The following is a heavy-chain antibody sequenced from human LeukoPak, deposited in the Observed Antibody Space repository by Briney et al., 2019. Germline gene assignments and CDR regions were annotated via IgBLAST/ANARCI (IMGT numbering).Heavy chain of an antibody. J-gene: IGHJ6*03. CDR2: LNPNSGNT. CDR1: GYTFTSYD. CDR3: ARGLGYYYDSSGYYPSYYYHMDV. D-gene: IGHD3-22*01. V-gene: IGHV1-8*01. Sequence: GASVKVSCKASGYTFTSYDINWVRQATGQGVGWMGWLNPNSGNTGYAQKFQGRATMTRNTSIGTAYMELSSLRSEDTAVYYCARGLGYYYDSSGYYPSYYYHMDVWGKGTTVTVSS.